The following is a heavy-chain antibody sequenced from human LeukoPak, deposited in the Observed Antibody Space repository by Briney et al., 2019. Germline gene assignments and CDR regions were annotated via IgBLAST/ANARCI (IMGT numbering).Heavy chain of an antibody. CDR2: ISAYNGNT. Sequence: ASVRVSCKASGYTFTSYGISWVRQAPGQGLEWMGWISAYNGNTNYAQKLQGRVTMTTDTSTSTAYMELRSLRSDDTAVYYCARSVVPAANYYMDVWGKGTTVTVSS. D-gene: IGHD2-2*01. V-gene: IGHV1-18*01. CDR1: GYTFTSYG. J-gene: IGHJ6*03. CDR3: ARSVVPAANYYMDV.